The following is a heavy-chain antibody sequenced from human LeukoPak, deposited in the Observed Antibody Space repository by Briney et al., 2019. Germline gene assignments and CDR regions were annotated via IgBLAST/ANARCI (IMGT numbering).Heavy chain of an antibody. Sequence: GGSLRLSCAASGFTFSSYWMHWVRQAPGKGLVWVSRINSDGSSTSYADSVKGRFTISRDNAKNTLYLQMNSLRAEDTALYYCARDDPHCSSTSCSSLSYYYYYMDVWGKGTTVTVSS. CDR2: INSDGSST. CDR3: ARDDPHCSSTSCSSLSYYYYYMDV. D-gene: IGHD2-2*01. CDR1: GFTFSSYW. J-gene: IGHJ6*03. V-gene: IGHV3-74*01.